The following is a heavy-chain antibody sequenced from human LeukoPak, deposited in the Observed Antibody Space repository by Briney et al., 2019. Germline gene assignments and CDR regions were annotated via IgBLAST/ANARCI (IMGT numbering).Heavy chain of an antibody. Sequence: SETLSLTCNVSGGSISSSSYYWGWIRQPPGKGLEWIGSIYFSGRTYYNMSLKSRVTISIDTSKNQFSLTVNSVTAADTAVDYGARDNPYVSGLDYWGQGTLVTVSS. CDR1: GGSISSSSYY. D-gene: IGHD3-10*01. CDR3: ARDNPYVSGLDY. J-gene: IGHJ4*02. CDR2: IYFSGRT. V-gene: IGHV4-39*07.